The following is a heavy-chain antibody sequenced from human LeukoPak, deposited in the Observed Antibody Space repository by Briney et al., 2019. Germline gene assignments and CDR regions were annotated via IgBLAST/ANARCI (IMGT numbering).Heavy chain of an antibody. Sequence: GGSLRLSCAASGFPFSNYWMTWVRQAPGKGLEWVATIEQDGSETYYLGSVKGRFIISRDNSMNTLYLQMNSLRPEDTAVYYCAKQGLVPATAGDWGQGTLVTVSS. V-gene: IGHV3-7*01. CDR2: IEQDGSET. CDR3: AKQGLVPATAGD. CDR1: GFPFSNYW. D-gene: IGHD2-2*01. J-gene: IGHJ4*02.